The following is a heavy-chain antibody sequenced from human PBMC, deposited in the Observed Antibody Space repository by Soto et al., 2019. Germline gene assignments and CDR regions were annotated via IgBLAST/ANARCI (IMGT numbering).Heavy chain of an antibody. D-gene: IGHD3-10*01. J-gene: IGHJ4*02. Sequence: QVQLVQSGAEMKKPGSSVKVSCQSSGGTFNTYAMNWVRQAPGQGPEWMGDISPMFGAANYAPKFQGRVTTTADESTATSYTQASTSTSDSTALSVRARQVQVHTPAFVYGAQGTLVTVTS. CDR2: ISPMFGAA. CDR1: GGTFNTYA. CDR3: ARQVQVHTPAFVY. V-gene: IGHV1-69*19.